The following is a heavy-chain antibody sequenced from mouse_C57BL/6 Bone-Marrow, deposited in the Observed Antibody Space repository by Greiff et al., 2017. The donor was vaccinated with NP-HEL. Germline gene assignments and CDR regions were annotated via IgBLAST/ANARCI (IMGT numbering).Heavy chain of an antibody. CDR3: TRWATVLDY. Sequence: QVQLQQSGAELVRPGASVTLSCKASGYTFTDYEMHWVKQTPVHGLEWIGAIDPETGGTAYNQKFKGKAILTADKSSSTAYMELRSLTSEDSAVYYCTRWATVLDYWGQGTTLTVSS. CDR1: GYTFTDYE. D-gene: IGHD1-1*01. CDR2: IDPETGGT. V-gene: IGHV1-15*01. J-gene: IGHJ2*01.